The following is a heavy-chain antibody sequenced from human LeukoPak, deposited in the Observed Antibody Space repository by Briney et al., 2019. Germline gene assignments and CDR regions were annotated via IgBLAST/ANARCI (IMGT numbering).Heavy chain of an antibody. V-gene: IGHV4-59*11. CDR2: IYYSGST. CDR1: GGSINSHY. Sequence: PSETLSLTCTVSGGSINSHYWNWIRQPPGKGLEWIGYIYYSGSTNYNPSLKSRVTISVDTSKNQFSLNLSSVTAADTAVYYCARDRRGYATAFDIWGQGTMVTVFS. J-gene: IGHJ3*02. CDR3: ARDRRGYATAFDI. D-gene: IGHD5-12*01.